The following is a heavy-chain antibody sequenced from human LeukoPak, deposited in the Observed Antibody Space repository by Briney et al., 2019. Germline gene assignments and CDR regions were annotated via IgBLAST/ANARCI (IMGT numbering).Heavy chain of an antibody. CDR2: ISSSGSTI. V-gene: IGHV3-11*01. Sequence: GGSLRLSCAVSGFTFSDYYMSWIRQAPGKGLEWVSYISSSGSTIYYADSVKGRFTISRDNAKNSLYLQMNSLRAEDTAVYYCARQAGMYYDFWSGTGGWFDPWGQGTLVTVSS. J-gene: IGHJ5*02. D-gene: IGHD3-3*01. CDR1: GFTFSDYY. CDR3: ARQAGMYYDFWSGTGGWFDP.